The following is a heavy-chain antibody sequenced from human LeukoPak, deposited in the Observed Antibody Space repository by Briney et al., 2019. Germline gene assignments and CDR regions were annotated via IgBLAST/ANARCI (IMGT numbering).Heavy chain of an antibody. Sequence: GASVKVSCKASGYTFTSYGISWVRQAPGQGLEWMGWISAYNGNTNYAQRLQGRVTMTTDTSTSTAYMELRSLRSDDTAVYYCARVQWFHNYYYMDVWGKGTTVTVSS. CDR3: ARVQWFHNYYYMDV. V-gene: IGHV1-18*01. J-gene: IGHJ6*03. D-gene: IGHD3-22*01. CDR1: GYTFTSYG. CDR2: ISAYNGNT.